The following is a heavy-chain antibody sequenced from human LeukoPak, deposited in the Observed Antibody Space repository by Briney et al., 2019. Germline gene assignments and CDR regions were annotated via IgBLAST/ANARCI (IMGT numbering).Heavy chain of an antibody. CDR2: ISAYNGNT. CDR3: ARGRKNYCSGGSCYLNWFDP. J-gene: IGHJ5*02. D-gene: IGHD2-15*01. CDR1: GYTFTSYG. Sequence: ASVTVSCKASGYTFTSYGISWVRQAPGQGLEWMGWISAYNGNTNNAQKLQRRVTMNTDTSTSTAYMELRSLRSDDTAVYYCARGRKNYCSGGSCYLNWFDPWGQGTLVTVSS. V-gene: IGHV1-18*01.